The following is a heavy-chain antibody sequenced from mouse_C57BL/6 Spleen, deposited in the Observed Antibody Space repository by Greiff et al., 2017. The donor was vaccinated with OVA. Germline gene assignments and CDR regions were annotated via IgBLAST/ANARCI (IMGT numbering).Heavy chain of an antibody. CDR2: INPGSGGT. Sequence: QVHVKQSGAELVRPGTSVKVSCKASGYAFTNYLIEWVKQRPGQGLEWIGVINPGSGGTNYNEKFKGKATLTADTSSSTAYMQLSSLTSEDSAVYYCAGRPGMGAVYGAMDDWGQGTSVTVSS. J-gene: IGHJ4*01. D-gene: IGHD2-10*02. CDR3: AGRPGMGAVYGAMDD. V-gene: IGHV1-54*01. CDR1: GYAFTNYL.